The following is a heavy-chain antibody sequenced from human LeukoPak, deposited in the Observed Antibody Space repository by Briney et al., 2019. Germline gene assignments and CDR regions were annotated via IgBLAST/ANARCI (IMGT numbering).Heavy chain of an antibody. CDR1: GETFNGFY. CDR3: AREDCSGGSCSHFDY. D-gene: IGHD2-15*01. CDR2: INHSGST. Sequence: SETLSLTCAVYGETFNGFYWSWIRQPPGKGLEWIGEINHSGSTNYNPSLKSRVTISADTSKNQFSLKLSSLTAADTAVYYCAREDCSGGSCSHFDYWAREPWSPSP. J-gene: IGHJ4*02. V-gene: IGHV4-34*01.